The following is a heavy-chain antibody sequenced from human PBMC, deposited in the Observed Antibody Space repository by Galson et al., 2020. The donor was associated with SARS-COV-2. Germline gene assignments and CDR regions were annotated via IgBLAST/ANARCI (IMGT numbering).Heavy chain of an antibody. V-gene: IGHV1-8*01. Sequence: ASVKVSCKASGYTFTSYDINWVRQATGQGLEWMGWMTPNSGNTGYAQKFQGRVTMTRNTSISTAYMELSSLRSEDTAVYYCARSFDPAYYYHGMDVWGQGTTVTVSS. CDR2: MTPNSGNT. CDR1: GYTFTSYD. D-gene: IGHD3-16*01. J-gene: IGHJ6*02. CDR3: ARSFDPAYYYHGMDV.